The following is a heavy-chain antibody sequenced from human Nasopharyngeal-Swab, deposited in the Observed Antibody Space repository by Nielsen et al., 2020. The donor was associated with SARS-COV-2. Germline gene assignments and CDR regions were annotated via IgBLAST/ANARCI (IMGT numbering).Heavy chain of an antibody. J-gene: IGHJ6*02. CDR1: GFTFSSYA. Sequence: EGSLRLSCAASGFTFSSYAMSWVRQAPGKGLEWVSAISGSGGSTYYADSVKGRFTISRDNSKNTLYLQMNSLRAEDTAVYYCASPFGVPGYYYYGMDVWGQGTTVTVSS. D-gene: IGHD3-3*01. CDR2: ISGSGGST. CDR3: ASPFGVPGYYYYGMDV. V-gene: IGHV3-23*01.